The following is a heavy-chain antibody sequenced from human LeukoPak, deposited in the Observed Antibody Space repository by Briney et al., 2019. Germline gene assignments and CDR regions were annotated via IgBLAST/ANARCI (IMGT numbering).Heavy chain of an antibody. CDR3: ARALEDYYDSI. Sequence: SGGSLRLSCAASGFTFSSYEMNWVRQAPGKGLEWVSCISSSGSTIYYADSVKGRFTISRDNAKNSLYLQMNSLRAEDTAVYYCARALEDYYDSIWGQGTLVTVSS. J-gene: IGHJ4*02. CDR1: GFTFSSYE. CDR2: ISSSGSTI. V-gene: IGHV3-48*03. D-gene: IGHD3-22*01.